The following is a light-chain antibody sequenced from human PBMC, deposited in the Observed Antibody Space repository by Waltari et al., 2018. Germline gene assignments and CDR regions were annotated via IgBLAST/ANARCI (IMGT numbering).Light chain of an antibody. CDR3: SSYAGISTVV. Sequence: WHEQHPGRARKLMIYEVCKRSAGVSNRFSGSKSGNTDSLTIAALQAEDEADYYCSSYAGISTVVFGGGTKLTIL. CDR2: EVC. J-gene: IGLJ2*01. V-gene: IGLV2-23*02.